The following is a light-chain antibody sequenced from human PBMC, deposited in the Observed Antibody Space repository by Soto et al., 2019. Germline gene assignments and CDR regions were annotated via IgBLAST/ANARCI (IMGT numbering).Light chain of an antibody. J-gene: IGKJ5*01. CDR1: QSVRAY. CDR3: QQRHMWPIT. V-gene: IGKV3-11*01. Sequence: IVLTQSPDTLSLSPGERATLSCRASQSVRAYLAWYQQKPGQAPRLLIYDASNRATGIPARFSGSGSGTDFTLTISSLEPEDFAVYYCQQRHMWPITFGQGTRLEIK. CDR2: DAS.